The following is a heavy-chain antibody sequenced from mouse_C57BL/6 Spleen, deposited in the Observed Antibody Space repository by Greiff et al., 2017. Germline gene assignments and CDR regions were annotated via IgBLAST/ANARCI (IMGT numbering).Heavy chain of an antibody. CDR3: ARDPSAWFAY. CDR1: GYTFTSYW. CDR2: IHPNSGST. J-gene: IGHJ3*01. Sequence: QVQLQQPGAELVKPGASVKLSCKASGYTFTSYWMHWVKQRPGQGLEWIGMIHPNSGSTNYNEKFKSKATLTVDKSSSTAYVQLSSLTSEDSAVYYCARDPSAWFAYWGQGTLVTVSA. V-gene: IGHV1-64*01.